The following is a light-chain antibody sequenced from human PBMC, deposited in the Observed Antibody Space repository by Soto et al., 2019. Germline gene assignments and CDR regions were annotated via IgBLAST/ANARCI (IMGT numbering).Light chain of an antibody. CDR1: SSDVGGYNY. Sequence: LTQPASVSGSPGQTITISCTGTSSDVGGYNYVSWYQQHPGKAPKLLIYEVSHRPSGVSNRFSGSKSGNTASLTISGLQAEDEADYYCTSYTSSDTLLYVFGTGTKVTVL. CDR3: TSYTSSDTLLYV. J-gene: IGLJ1*01. V-gene: IGLV2-14*01. CDR2: EVS.